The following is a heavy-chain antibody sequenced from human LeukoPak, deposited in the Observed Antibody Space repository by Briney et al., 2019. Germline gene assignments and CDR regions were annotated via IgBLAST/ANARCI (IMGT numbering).Heavy chain of an antibody. Sequence: SETLSLTCTVSGGSISSYYRSWIRQPAGKGLEWIGRIYTSGSTNYNPSLKSRVTMSVDTSKNQFSLKLSSVTAADTAVYYCARGLAARQPEELFDYWGQGTLVTVSS. D-gene: IGHD6-6*01. V-gene: IGHV4-4*07. CDR3: ARGLAARQPEELFDY. CDR1: GGSISSYY. CDR2: IYTSGST. J-gene: IGHJ4*02.